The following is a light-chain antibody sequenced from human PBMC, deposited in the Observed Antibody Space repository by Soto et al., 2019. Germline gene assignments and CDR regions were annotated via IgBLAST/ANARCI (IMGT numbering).Light chain of an antibody. Sequence: EIVLTQSPGTRSLSPGERAXXXXXXGQSVSSSYLAWYQQKPGQAXRLLIYGASIRATGIXDRFSGSGSGTDFTLTISGLEPEDFAVYYCQQYGSSPQTFGGGTKVDIK. CDR3: QQYGSSPQT. CDR2: GAS. CDR1: QSVSSSY. J-gene: IGKJ4*01. V-gene: IGKV3-20*01.